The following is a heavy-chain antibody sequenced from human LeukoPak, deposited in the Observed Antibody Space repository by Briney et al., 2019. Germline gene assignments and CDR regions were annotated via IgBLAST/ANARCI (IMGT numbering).Heavy chain of an antibody. CDR1: GGSISSYY. CDR3: ARGLTGGWAAVFDY. V-gene: IGHV4-4*07. J-gene: IGHJ4*02. Sequence: SETLSLTCTVSGGSISSYYWSWIRQPAGKGLEWIGRIYTSGSTNYNPSLKSRVTMSVDTSKNQFSLKLRSVTAADTAVYFCARGLTGGWAAVFDYWGQGALVTVSS. D-gene: IGHD1-26*01. CDR2: IYTSGST.